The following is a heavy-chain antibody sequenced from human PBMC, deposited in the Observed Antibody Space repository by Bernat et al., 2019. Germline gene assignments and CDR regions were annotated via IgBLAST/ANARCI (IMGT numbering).Heavy chain of an antibody. Sequence: EVQLVESGGGLAQPGGSLRVSCVASGFSFSTSWMDWVRQAPGKGPEWVANIKQDGSEKYYLDSVKGRFTISGDNAKNSLYLQMDSLRAEDTAVYYCSRSLDYWGQGALVTVSS. D-gene: IGHD3-16*01. CDR1: GFSFSTSW. J-gene: IGHJ4*02. CDR2: IKQDGSEK. V-gene: IGHV3-7*03. CDR3: SRSLDY.